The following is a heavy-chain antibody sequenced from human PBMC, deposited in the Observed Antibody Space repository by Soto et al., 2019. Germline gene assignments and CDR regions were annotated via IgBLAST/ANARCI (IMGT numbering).Heavy chain of an antibody. CDR2: ISYDGSNK. V-gene: IGHV3-30-3*01. D-gene: IGHD6-13*01. J-gene: IGHJ6*02. Sequence: QVQLVESGGGVVQPGRSLRLSCAASGFTFSSYAMHWVRQAPGKGLEWVAVISYDGSNKYYADSVKGRFTISRDNSKNTLYLQMNSLRAEDTAVYYCVRGVGGSSWEAYYYGMDVWGQGTTVTVSS. CDR1: GFTFSSYA. CDR3: VRGVGGSSWEAYYYGMDV.